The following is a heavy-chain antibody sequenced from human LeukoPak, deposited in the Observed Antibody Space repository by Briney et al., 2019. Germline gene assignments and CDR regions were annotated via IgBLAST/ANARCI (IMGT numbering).Heavy chain of an antibody. V-gene: IGHV3-48*01. CDR1: GLIFSTYS. CDR3: ARSDGFDI. CDR2: ISGSGTTI. J-gene: IGHJ3*02. Sequence: GGSLRLSCGASGLIFSTYSMKWLRQAPGKGLELVSYISGSGTTISYADSVKGRFTISRDNAEKSLYLQMSSLRAEDTAVYYCARSDGFDIWGQGTMVTVSS.